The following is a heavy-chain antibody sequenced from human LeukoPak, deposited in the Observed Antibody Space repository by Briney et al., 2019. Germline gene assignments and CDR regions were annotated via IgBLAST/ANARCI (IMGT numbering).Heavy chain of an antibody. J-gene: IGHJ6*02. V-gene: IGHV3-30-3*01. CDR2: ISYDGSNK. Sequence: GGSLRLSCAASGFTFSSYAMHWVRQAPGKGLEWVAVISYDGSNKYYADSVKGRFTISRDNSKNTLYLQMNSLRAEDTAVYYCARGGIAVAGTMYYYGMDVWGQGTTVTVSS. CDR3: ARGGIAVAGTMYYYGMDV. CDR1: GFTFSSYA. D-gene: IGHD6-19*01.